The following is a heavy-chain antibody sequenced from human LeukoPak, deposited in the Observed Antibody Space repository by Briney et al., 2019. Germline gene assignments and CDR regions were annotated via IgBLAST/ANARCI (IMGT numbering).Heavy chain of an antibody. CDR2: IRHDGSEK. D-gene: IGHD3-10*01. CDR1: GFTFSSHR. Sequence: GGSLRLSCAASGFTFSSHRMSWVRQVPGKGLEWVANIRHDGSEKYFVDSVKGRFTISRDNAKNSLYLQMNSLRAEETAVYYCARDGMGVIKAFDIWGQGTMVTVSS. J-gene: IGHJ3*02. CDR3: ARDGMGVIKAFDI. V-gene: IGHV3-7*05.